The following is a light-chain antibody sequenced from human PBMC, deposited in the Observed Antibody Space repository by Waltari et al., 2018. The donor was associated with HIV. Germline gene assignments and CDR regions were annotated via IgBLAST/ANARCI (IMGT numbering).Light chain of an antibody. CDR3: SSYATGNTYV. CDR2: EVT. Sequence: QSALTQPASVSGSPGQSITISCTGTNSDIGNYNLVSWYQQPPGKVPKVLIFEVTTRPSGVSHRFSGSKSDNTASLTIAGLQAEDEADYYCSSYATGNTYVFGTGTSVTVL. CDR1: NSDIGNYNL. J-gene: IGLJ1*01. V-gene: IGLV2-23*02.